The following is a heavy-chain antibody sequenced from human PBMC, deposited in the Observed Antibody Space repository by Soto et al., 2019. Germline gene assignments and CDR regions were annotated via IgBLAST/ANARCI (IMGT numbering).Heavy chain of an antibody. D-gene: IGHD3-3*01. CDR1: GGAINIYY. CDR2: IYSSGST. CDR3: ARGQRFSDWFDP. Sequence: TSVPLSHTCTVSGGAINIYYWTWIRQPAGKGLEWIGRIYSSGSTKYNPSLQSRVTMSLDTSKNQFSLRLTSVTAADTAVYYCARGQRFSDWFDPWGQGPLVTVS. J-gene: IGHJ5*02. V-gene: IGHV4-4*07.